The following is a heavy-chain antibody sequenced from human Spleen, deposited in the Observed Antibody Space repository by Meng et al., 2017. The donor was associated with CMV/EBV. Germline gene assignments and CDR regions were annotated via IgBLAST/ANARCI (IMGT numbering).Heavy chain of an antibody. CDR3: ARVVSGSYYTFDY. Sequence: GESLKISCAASAFTFSSYTMIWVRQAPGKGLEWVSSISSTSSYIYYADSVKGRFTVSRDNARNSLYLQMKSLRAEDTAVYYCARVVSGSYYTFDYWGQGTLVTVSS. CDR2: ISSTSSYI. CDR1: AFTFSSYT. D-gene: IGHD3-10*01. V-gene: IGHV3-21*01. J-gene: IGHJ4*02.